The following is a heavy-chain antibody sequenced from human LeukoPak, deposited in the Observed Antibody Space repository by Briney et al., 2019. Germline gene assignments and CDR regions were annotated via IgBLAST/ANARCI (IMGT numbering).Heavy chain of an antibody. J-gene: IGHJ5*02. CDR1: GGSFSGYY. V-gene: IGHV4-34*01. CDR2: INHSGST. CDR3: ARRVGFGEYHPNWFDP. D-gene: IGHD3-10*01. Sequence: SETLSLTCAVYGGSFSGYYWSWIRQPPGKGLEWIGEINHSGSTNYNPSLKSRVTISVDTSKNQFSLKLSPVTAADTAVYYCARRVGFGEYHPNWFDPWGQGTLVTVSS.